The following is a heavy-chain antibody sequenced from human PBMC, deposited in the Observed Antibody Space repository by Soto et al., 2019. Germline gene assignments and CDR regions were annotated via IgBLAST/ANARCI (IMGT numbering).Heavy chain of an antibody. V-gene: IGHV3-30*18. Sequence: GVLRLSCAASGFTFSSYGMHWVRQAPGKGLEWVAVISYDGSNKYYADSVKGRFTISRDNSKNTLYLQMNSLRAEDTAVYYCAKDILTGYPAGPATWGQGTLVTVSS. CDR1: GFTFSSYG. D-gene: IGHD3-9*01. J-gene: IGHJ5*02. CDR3: AKDILTGYPAGPAT. CDR2: ISYDGSNK.